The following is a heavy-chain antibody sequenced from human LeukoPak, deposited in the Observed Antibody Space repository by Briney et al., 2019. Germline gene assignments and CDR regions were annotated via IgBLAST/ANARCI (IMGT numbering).Heavy chain of an antibody. V-gene: IGHV3-30*18. CDR1: GFTLSSYG. CDR2: ISYDGSNK. Sequence: PGGSLRLPCAASGFTLSSYGMHWVRQAPGKGLEWVAVISYDGSNKYYGDSANGRFTISRDNSKNTLYLQMNSLRTEDMALYYCAKDLAVTANYYYGMDVWGQGTPVTVSS. J-gene: IGHJ6*02. CDR3: AKDLAVTANYYYGMDV. D-gene: IGHD2-21*02.